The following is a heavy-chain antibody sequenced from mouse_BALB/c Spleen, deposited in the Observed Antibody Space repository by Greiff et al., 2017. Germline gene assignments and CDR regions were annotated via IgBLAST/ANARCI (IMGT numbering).Heavy chain of an antibody. Sequence: EVKLVESGGGLVKPGGSLKLSCAASGFTFSSYTMSWVRQTPEKRLEWVANISSGGSYTYYPDSVKGRFTISRDNAKNTLYLQMSSLKSEDTAMYYCTREGGGYYYFDYWGQGTTLTVSS. V-gene: IGHV5-6-4*01. CDR1: GFTFSSYT. CDR2: ISSGGSYT. J-gene: IGHJ2*01. D-gene: IGHD2-12*01. CDR3: TREGGGYYYFDY.